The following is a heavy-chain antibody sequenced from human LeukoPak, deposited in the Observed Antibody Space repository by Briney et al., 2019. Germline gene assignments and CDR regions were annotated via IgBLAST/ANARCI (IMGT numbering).Heavy chain of an antibody. Sequence: GGSLRLSCAASGFTFKNYAMYWVRQAPGKGLEWVSAIIESGESTYYTDSVKGRFTISRDNSKNTLYLQMNSLRAEDTAFYYCAKGSAQYYFDPWGQGTLVTVSS. CDR3: AKGSAQYYFDP. V-gene: IGHV3-23*01. J-gene: IGHJ4*02. CDR2: IIESGEST. CDR1: GFTFKNYA. D-gene: IGHD3-10*01.